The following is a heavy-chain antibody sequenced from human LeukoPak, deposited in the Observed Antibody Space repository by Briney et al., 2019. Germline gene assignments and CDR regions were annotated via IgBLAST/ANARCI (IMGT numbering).Heavy chain of an antibody. V-gene: IGHV3-23*01. D-gene: IGHD6-13*01. Sequence: GGSLRLSCAASGFTFSSYGMSWVRQAPGKGLEWVSAISGSGGSTYYADSVKGRFTISRDNSKNTLYLQMNSLRVEDTALYYCARVGAFSSSWLLYWGQGTLVTVSS. J-gene: IGHJ4*02. CDR2: ISGSGGST. CDR1: GFTFSSYG. CDR3: ARVGAFSSSWLLY.